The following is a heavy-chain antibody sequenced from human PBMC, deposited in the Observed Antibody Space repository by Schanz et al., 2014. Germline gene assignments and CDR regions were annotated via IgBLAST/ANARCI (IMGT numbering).Heavy chain of an antibody. D-gene: IGHD6-6*01. J-gene: IGHJ4*02. V-gene: IGHV3-7*01. CDR1: XXSFNNXX. CDR2: IIHDGSEK. CDR3: ARDLRNSRPSYXXH. Sequence: EVQLVESGGXXXXPGGSLRXXCAASXXSFNNXXMTWFRXXPGKGLEWVANIIHDGSEKFYVDSVKGRFTISRDNAKXSLYQQMDALRAXXXXXYYCARDLRNSRPSYXXHWGQGTLXXVSS.